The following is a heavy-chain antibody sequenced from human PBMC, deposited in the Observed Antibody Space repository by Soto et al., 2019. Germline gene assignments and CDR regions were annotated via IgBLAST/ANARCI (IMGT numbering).Heavy chain of an antibody. V-gene: IGHV1-18*01. CDR2: ISAYNGNT. CDR3: ARCSGSYYGDAFDI. D-gene: IGHD1-26*01. CDR1: GYTFTSYG. J-gene: IGHJ3*02. Sequence: ASVKVSCKASGYTFTSYGTSWVRQAPGQGLEWMGWISAYNGNTNYAQKLQGRVTMTTDTSTSTAYMELRSLRSDDTAVYYCARCSGSYYGDAFDIWGQGTMVTVSS.